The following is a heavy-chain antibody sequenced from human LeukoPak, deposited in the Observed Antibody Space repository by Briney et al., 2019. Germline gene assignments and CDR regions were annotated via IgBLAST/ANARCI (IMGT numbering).Heavy chain of an antibody. J-gene: IGHJ4*02. V-gene: IGHV4-39*01. CDR1: GGSISSSSYY. CDR2: IYYSGST. D-gene: IGHD1-26*01. CDR3: ARLWELRRFDY. Sequence: SETLSLTCTVSGGSISSSSYYWGWIRQPPGNGLEWIGSIYYSGSTYYNPSLKSRVTISVDTSKNQFSLKLSSVTAADTAVYYCARLWELRRFDYWGQGTLVTVSS.